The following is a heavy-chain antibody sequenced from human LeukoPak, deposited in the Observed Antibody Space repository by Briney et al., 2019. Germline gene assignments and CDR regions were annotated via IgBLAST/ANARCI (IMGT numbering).Heavy chain of an antibody. CDR1: GFIFSNYG. J-gene: IGHJ4*02. CDR3: AKVVAGNIDYYFDY. Sequence: GGSLRLSCAASGFIFSNYGMNWVRQAPGKGLEWVAAISASGSATSYADSVRGRFTISRDNSKNTVYLQMRNLRVEHTAVYYCAKVVAGNIDYYFDYWGQGILVAVSS. V-gene: IGHV3-23*01. CDR2: ISASGSAT. D-gene: IGHD2/OR15-2a*01.